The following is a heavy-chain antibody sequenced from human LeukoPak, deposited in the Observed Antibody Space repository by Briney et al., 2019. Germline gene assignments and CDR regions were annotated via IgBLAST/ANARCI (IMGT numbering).Heavy chain of an antibody. Sequence: SETLSLTCTVSGGSISSYYWSWIRQPAGKGLEWIGRIYASGSTNYNPSLKSRVTISVDTSKNQFSLRLSSVTAADTAVYYCARQANAPSTIDYWGQGTLVTVSS. CDR3: ARQANAPSTIDY. CDR1: GGSISSYY. V-gene: IGHV4-4*07. D-gene: IGHD2-2*01. CDR2: IYASGST. J-gene: IGHJ4*02.